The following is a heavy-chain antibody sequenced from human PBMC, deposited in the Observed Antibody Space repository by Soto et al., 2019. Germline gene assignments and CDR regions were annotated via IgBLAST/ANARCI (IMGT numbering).Heavy chain of an antibody. Sequence: GGSLRLSCAASGFTFSTYLMTWVRQAPGKGLEWVASINPDGSDKSYVDSVKGRFTISRDNAKTSLFMEMSSLRAEDTAIYFCARDPNWGSGSWGQGTLVTVSS. V-gene: IGHV3-7*01. J-gene: IGHJ5*02. CDR3: ARDPNWGSGS. CDR1: GFTFSTYL. CDR2: INPDGSDK. D-gene: IGHD7-27*01.